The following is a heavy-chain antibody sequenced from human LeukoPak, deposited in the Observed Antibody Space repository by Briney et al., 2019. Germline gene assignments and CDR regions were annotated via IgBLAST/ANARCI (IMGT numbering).Heavy chain of an antibody. D-gene: IGHD6-19*01. J-gene: IGHJ4*02. CDR1: GGSISSSSYY. CDR2: MYYSGST. Sequence: PSETLSLTCTVSGGSISSSSYYWGWIRQPPGKGLEWIGSMYYSGSTYYNPSLKSRVTISVDTSKNQFSLKLSSVTAADTAVYYCARGRGRMHSGWYRYFDYWGQGTLVTVSS. CDR3: ARGRGRMHSGWYRYFDY. V-gene: IGHV4-39*01.